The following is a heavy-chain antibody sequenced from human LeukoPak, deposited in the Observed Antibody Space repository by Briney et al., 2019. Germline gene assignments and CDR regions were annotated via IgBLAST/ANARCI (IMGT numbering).Heavy chain of an antibody. Sequence: TGESLRLSCAASGFTFSNFYMHWVRQAPGKGPEWVADIRRDGSENNYMDSLKGRFTISRDNAKNSLYLQMNSLRVEDTAVYYCARGGPPYALDIWGQGTMVTVSS. D-gene: IGHD1-14*01. J-gene: IGHJ3*02. CDR3: ARGGPPYALDI. CDR2: IRRDGSEN. V-gene: IGHV3-7*01. CDR1: GFTFSNFY.